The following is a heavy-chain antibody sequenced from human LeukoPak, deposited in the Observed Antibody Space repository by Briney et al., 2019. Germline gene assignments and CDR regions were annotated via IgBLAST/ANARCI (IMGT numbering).Heavy chain of an antibody. Sequence: GGSLRLSCAASGYTFSSYAMSWVRQAPGKGLEWVSAISGSCGRTYYADSVKGRFTISRDNSKDTMFLKMDSLRAEDTAVYYCAKIRSEVVVAATNYWGQGTLVSVSS. V-gene: IGHV3-23*01. CDR2: ISGSCGRT. CDR3: AKIRSEVVVAATNY. D-gene: IGHD2-15*01. J-gene: IGHJ4*02. CDR1: GYTFSSYA.